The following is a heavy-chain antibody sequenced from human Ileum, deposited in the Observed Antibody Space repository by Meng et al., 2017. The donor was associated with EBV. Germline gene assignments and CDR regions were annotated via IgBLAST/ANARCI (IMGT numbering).Heavy chain of an antibody. J-gene: IGHJ4*02. CDR3: ARSPYSGSALPFFDY. CDR2: IYYSGST. V-gene: IGHV4-30-4*01. D-gene: IGHD1-26*01. CDR1: VHSINSPHYY. Sequence: LLPASVPGLVKPSQTLSLTCTVSVHSINSPHYYWSWIRQPPEKGLEWIGYIYYSGSTYYNPSLKSRVSISGDTSKKQFSLKLTSVTAADTAVYYCARSPYSGSALPFFDYWGQGSLVTVSS.